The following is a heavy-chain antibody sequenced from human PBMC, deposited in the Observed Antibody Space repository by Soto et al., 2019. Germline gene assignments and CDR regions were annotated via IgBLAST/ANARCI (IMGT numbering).Heavy chain of an antibody. D-gene: IGHD3-22*01. CDR2: IYPGDSDT. CDR3: ARLGYYDSSGYHEAPFDY. CDR1: GYSFSSYC. Sequence: PGESLKISCKGSGYSFSSYCIGWVRQMPGKGLEWMGIIYPGDSDTRYSPSFQGQVTIPADKSISTAYLQWSSLKASDTAMYYCARLGYYDSSGYHEAPFDYWGQGTLVTVSS. V-gene: IGHV5-51*01. J-gene: IGHJ4*02.